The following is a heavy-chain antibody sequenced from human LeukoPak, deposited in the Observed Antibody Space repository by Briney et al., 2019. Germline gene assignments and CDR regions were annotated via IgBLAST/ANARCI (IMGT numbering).Heavy chain of an antibody. J-gene: IGHJ4*02. CDR3: ARDYDILTGIPH. D-gene: IGHD3-9*01. Sequence: ASVKVSCKASGYTFTSYDINWVRQATGQGLEWMGWMNPNSGNTGYAQKFQGRVTITRNTSISTAYMELSSLRSEDTAVYYCARDYDILTGIPHWGQGTLVTVSS. V-gene: IGHV1-8*03. CDR1: GYTFTSYD. CDR2: MNPNSGNT.